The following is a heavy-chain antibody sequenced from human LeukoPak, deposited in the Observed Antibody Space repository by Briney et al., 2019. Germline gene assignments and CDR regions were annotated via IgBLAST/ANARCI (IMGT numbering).Heavy chain of an antibody. D-gene: IGHD1-1*01. CDR1: GFTFNTCA. V-gene: IGHV3-30*18. J-gene: IGHJ4*02. Sequence: GGSLRLSCAASGFTFNTCAMHWVRQAPGKGLEWVAVVSSDGNHKFYTDSMKGRFTISRDNSKNTLYLLMNSLRSEDTAVYFCAKDGRTAGTFDYWGQGTLVTVSS. CDR2: VSSDGNHK. CDR3: AKDGRTAGTFDY.